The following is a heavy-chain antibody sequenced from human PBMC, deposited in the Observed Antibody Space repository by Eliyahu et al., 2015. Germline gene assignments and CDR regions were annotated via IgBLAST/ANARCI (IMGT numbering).Heavy chain of an antibody. CDR3: AKGRGTYSSTWSGAFDM. CDR2: VQYDGNAK. J-gene: IGHJ3*02. Sequence: QVQLVESGGGVVQSGGSLRLSCAASGFTFXXXGIHWVRQAPGKGLEWVAYVQYDGNAKYYADSVRGRFTISRDNFKNMVYLQMNSLRSADTAVYYCAKGRGTYSSTWSGAFDMWGQGTKVTVSS. V-gene: IGHV3-30*02. D-gene: IGHD1-26*01. CDR1: GFTFXXXG.